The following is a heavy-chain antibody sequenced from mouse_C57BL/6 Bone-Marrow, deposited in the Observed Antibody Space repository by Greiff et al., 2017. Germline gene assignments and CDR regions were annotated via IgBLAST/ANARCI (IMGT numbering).Heavy chain of an antibody. J-gene: IGHJ4*01. CDR2: ISGGGGNT. CDR1: GFTFSSYT. D-gene: IGHD1-1*01. Sequence: EVKLMESGGGLVKPGGSLKLSCAASGFTFSSYTMSWVRQTPEKRLEWVATISGGGGNTYYPDSVQGRFTISRNNAKTTLYLQMSSLRSEDTALYYFARHYYLWYAMDYWGQGTSVTVSS. CDR3: ARHYYLWYAMDY. V-gene: IGHV5-9*01.